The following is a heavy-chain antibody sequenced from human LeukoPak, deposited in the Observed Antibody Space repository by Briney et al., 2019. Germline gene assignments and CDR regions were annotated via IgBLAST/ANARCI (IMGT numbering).Heavy chain of an antibody. V-gene: IGHV3-48*03. CDR3: ARVPGPYCSGGSCYPMSGNY. D-gene: IGHD2-15*01. CDR1: GFTFSSYE. J-gene: IGHJ4*02. Sequence: GGSLRLSCAASGFTFSSYEMNWVRQAPGKGLEWVSYISSSGSTIYYADSVKGRFTISRDNAKNSLYLQMNSLRAEDTAVYYCARVPGPYCSGGSCYPMSGNYWGQGTLVTVSS. CDR2: ISSSGSTI.